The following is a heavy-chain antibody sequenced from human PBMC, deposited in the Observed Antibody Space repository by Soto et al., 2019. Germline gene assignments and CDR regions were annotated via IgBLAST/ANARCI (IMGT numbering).Heavy chain of an antibody. D-gene: IGHD2-15*01. J-gene: IGHJ4*02. Sequence: EVQLLESGGGLVQPGGSLRLSCAASGFTFSSYAMSWVRQAPGKGLEWVSAISGSGGSTYYADSVKGRFTISRDNSKNTLYRKRTSPMAQATALSYCAEVPAPRYCIIYLCHRGGDYWGQRTLVTVSS. CDR3: AEVPAPRYCIIYLCHRGGDY. V-gene: IGHV3-23*01. CDR2: ISGSGGST. CDR1: GFTFSSYA.